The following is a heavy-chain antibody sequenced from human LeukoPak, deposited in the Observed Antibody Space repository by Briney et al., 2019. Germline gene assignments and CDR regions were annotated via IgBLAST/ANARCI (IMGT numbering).Heavy chain of an antibody. J-gene: IGHJ5*02. D-gene: IGHD6-13*01. CDR2: INPGGGST. Sequence: GASVKVSCKASGYTVTSYYMHWVRQAPGQGLEWMGIINPGGGSTSYAQKFQGRVTMTRDTSTSTVYMELSSLRSEDTAVYYCARDPVIIAAAGNGWFDPWGQGTLVTVSS. CDR3: ARDPVIIAAAGNGWFDP. CDR1: GYTVTSYY. V-gene: IGHV1-46*01.